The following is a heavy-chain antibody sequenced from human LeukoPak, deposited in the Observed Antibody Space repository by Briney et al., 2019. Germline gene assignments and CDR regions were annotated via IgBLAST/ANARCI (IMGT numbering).Heavy chain of an antibody. V-gene: IGHV3-30-3*01. CDR3: ARGGQQWLVRPFDY. J-gene: IGHJ4*02. Sequence: GGSLRLSCAASGFTFSSYAMHWVRLAPGKGLEWVAVISYDGSNKYYADSVKGRFTISRDNSKNTLYLQMNSLRAEDTAVYYCARGGQQWLVRPFDYWGQGTLVTVSS. CDR1: GFTFSSYA. D-gene: IGHD6-19*01. CDR2: ISYDGSNK.